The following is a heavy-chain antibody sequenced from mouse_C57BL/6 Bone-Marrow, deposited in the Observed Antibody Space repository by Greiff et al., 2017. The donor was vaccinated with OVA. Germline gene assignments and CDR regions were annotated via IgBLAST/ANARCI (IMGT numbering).Heavy chain of an antibody. CDR2: IDPENGDT. D-gene: IGHD4-1*02. CDR1: GFNIKDDY. CDR3: TPTGTHFDV. Sequence: EVQLVESGAELVRPGASVKLSCTASGFNIKDDYMHWVKQRPEQGLEWIGWIDPENGDTEYASKFQGKATITADTSSNTAYLQLSSLTSEDTAVYYCTPTGTHFDVWGTGTTVTVSS. J-gene: IGHJ1*03. V-gene: IGHV14-4*01.